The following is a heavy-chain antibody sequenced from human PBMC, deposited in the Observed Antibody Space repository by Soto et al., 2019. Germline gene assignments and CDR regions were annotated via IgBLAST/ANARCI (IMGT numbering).Heavy chain of an antibody. J-gene: IGHJ4*02. CDR3: AKDRDFWSGSLGHAFDY. D-gene: IGHD3-3*01. Sequence: EVQLLESGGGLVQPGGSLRLSCAASGFTFSSDAMSWVRQAPGKGLEWVSAISGSGGSTYYADSVKGRFTISRDNSKNTLYLQMNSLRAEDTAVYYCAKDRDFWSGSLGHAFDYWGQGTLVTVSS. CDR2: ISGSGGST. V-gene: IGHV3-23*01. CDR1: GFTFSSDA.